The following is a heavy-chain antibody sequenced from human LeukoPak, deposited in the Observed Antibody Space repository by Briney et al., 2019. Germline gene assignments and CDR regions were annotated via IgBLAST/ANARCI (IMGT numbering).Heavy chain of an antibody. CDR3: ARAGRYGTGCPDY. CDR1: GFTFSDYW. J-gene: IGHJ4*02. D-gene: IGHD2-8*02. CDR2: IKQDGGEK. V-gene: IGHV3-7*01. Sequence: GGSLRLSCAASGFTFSDYWMSWVRQAPGKGLEWVAYIKQDGGEKYYVDSVKGRFTISSHNARNSLYLQIDSLGLEHRAVYYCARAGRYGTGCPDYWGQGTQVTVSS.